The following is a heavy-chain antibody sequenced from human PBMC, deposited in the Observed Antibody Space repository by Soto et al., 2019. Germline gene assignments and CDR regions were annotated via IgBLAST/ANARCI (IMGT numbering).Heavy chain of an antibody. CDR3: ARGVVVVPAAAYYYYYCMYV. V-gene: IGHV1-18*01. D-gene: IGHD2-2*01. Sequence: ASVKVSCKASGYTFTSYGISWVRQAPGQGPEWMGWISAYNGNTNYAQKLQGRVTMTTDTSTSTAYMELRSLRSDDTAVYYCARGVVVVPAAAYYYYYCMYVWGKGTTVTVSS. J-gene: IGHJ6*03. CDR2: ISAYNGNT. CDR1: GYTFTSYG.